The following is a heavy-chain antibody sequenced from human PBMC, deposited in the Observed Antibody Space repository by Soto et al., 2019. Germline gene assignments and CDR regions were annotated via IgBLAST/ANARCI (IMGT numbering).Heavy chain of an antibody. D-gene: IGHD1-20*01. Sequence: GGSLRLSCAASGFTFSSYAMSWVRQAPGKGLEWVSAISDSGGRTYYAASVKGRFTTSRDNSKNALYLQMNSLRSEDQDVYSCAQDLITGATLGLPYDFDYWVQGTLVTVSS. V-gene: IGHV3-23*01. CDR1: GFTFSSYA. CDR2: ISDSGGRT. CDR3: AQDLITGATLGLPYDFDY. J-gene: IGHJ4*02.